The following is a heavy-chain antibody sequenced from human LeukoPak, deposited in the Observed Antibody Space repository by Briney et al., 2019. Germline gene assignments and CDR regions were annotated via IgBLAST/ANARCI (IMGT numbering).Heavy chain of an antibody. CDR2: IYYSGST. CDR1: GGSISSGGYY. CDR3: ARLDGYNQIDY. D-gene: IGHD5-24*01. Sequence: SETLSLTCTVSGGSISSGGYYWSWIRQHPGKGQEWIGYIYYSGSTYYNPSLKSRVTISVDTSKNQFSLKLSSVTAADTAVYYCARLDGYNQIDYWGQGTLVTVSS. J-gene: IGHJ4*02. V-gene: IGHV4-31*03.